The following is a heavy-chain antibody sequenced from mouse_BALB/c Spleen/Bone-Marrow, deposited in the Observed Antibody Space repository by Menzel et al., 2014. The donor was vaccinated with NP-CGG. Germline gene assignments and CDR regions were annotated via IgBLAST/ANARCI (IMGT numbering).Heavy chain of an antibody. CDR2: ISYSGST. V-gene: IGHV3-8*02. CDR1: GDSITSGY. D-gene: IGHD2-4*01. J-gene: IGHJ1*01. CDR3: ARIYYDSHWYFDV. Sequence: DVMLVESGPSLVKPSQTLSLPCSVTGDSITSGYWNWIRKFPGNKLEYMGYISYSGSTYYNPSLKSRISITRDTSKNQYYLQLNSVTTEDTATYYCARIYYDSHWYFDVWGAGTTVTVSS.